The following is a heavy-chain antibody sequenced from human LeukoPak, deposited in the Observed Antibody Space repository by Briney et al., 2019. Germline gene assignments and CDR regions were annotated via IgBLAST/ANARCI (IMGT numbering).Heavy chain of an antibody. CDR3: AVLVAVAGTVDY. V-gene: IGHV1-69*01. J-gene: IGHJ4*02. D-gene: IGHD6-19*01. Sequence: ASVKVSCKASGGTFGSYAISWVRQAPGQGLEWMGGIIPIFGTANYAQKFQGRVTITADESTSTAYMELSSLRSEDTAVYYCAVLVAVAGTVDYWGQGTLVTVSS. CDR1: GGTFGSYA. CDR2: IIPIFGTA.